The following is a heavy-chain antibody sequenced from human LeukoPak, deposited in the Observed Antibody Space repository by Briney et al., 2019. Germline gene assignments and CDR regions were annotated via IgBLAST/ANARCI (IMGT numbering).Heavy chain of an antibody. CDR3: AKDQIGGYDSYYYYGMDV. CDR2: ISYDGSNK. D-gene: IGHD5-12*01. V-gene: IGHV3-30*18. J-gene: IGHJ6*02. Sequence: GGSLRLSCAASGFTFSSYGMHWVRQAPGKGLEWVAVISYDGSNKYYADSVKGRFTISRDNSKNTLYLQMNSLRAEDTAVYYCAKDQIGGYDSYYYYGMDVWGQGTTVTVSS. CDR1: GFTFSSYG.